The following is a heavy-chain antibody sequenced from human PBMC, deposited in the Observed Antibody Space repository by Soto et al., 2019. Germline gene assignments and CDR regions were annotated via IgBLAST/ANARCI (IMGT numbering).Heavy chain of an antibody. V-gene: IGHV4-4*02. D-gene: IGHD3-22*01. Sequence: SETLSLTCGVSGVSIDSSYWWGWVRQPPGKDLEWLGDMSHSGITYYNPSLKSRVTISVDRSKNQFSLKLSSVTAADSAVYYCASMRGGYDSRGYDYWGQGTLVTVSS. CDR2: MSHSGIT. J-gene: IGHJ4*02. CDR1: GVSIDSSYW. CDR3: ASMRGGYDSRGYDY.